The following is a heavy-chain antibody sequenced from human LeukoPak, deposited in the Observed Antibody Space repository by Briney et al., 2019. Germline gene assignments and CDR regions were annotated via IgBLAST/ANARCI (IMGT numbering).Heavy chain of an antibody. J-gene: IGHJ5*02. CDR2: INTNTGNP. V-gene: IGHV7-4-1*02. Sequence: ASVKVSCKASGYTFTSYAMNWVRQAPGQGLGWMGWINTNTGNPTYAQGFTGRFVFSLDTSVSTAYLQISSLKAEDTAVYYCARAGIVGATYSWFDPWGQGTLVTVSS. CDR1: GYTFTSYA. D-gene: IGHD1-26*01. CDR3: ARAGIVGATYSWFDP.